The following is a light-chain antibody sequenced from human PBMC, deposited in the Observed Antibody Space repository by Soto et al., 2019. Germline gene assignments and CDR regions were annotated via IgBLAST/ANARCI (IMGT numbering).Light chain of an antibody. Sequence: DIVLTQSPCTLSLSPWERSALSFMASQSVSSNYLAWCQQKPGQAPRLLIYGASRRATGIPDRFSGSGSGTDFTLSISRLEPEDFAVYYCQQYGSSAITFGQGTRLEI. J-gene: IGKJ5*01. CDR2: GAS. CDR1: QSVSSNY. CDR3: QQYGSSAIT. V-gene: IGKV3-20*01.